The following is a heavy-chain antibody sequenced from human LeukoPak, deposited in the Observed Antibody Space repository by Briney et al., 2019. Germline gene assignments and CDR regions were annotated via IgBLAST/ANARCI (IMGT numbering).Heavy chain of an antibody. CDR3: ASFLGGYDSSGYYPDAFDI. CDR2: ISSSSSTI. V-gene: IGHV3-48*01. D-gene: IGHD3-22*01. J-gene: IGHJ3*02. Sequence: PGGSLRLPCAASGFTFSSYSMNWVRQAPGKGLEWVSYISSSSSTIYYADSVKGRFTISRDNAKNSLYLQMNSLRAEDTAVYYCASFLGGYDSSGYYPDAFDIWGQGTMVTVSS. CDR1: GFTFSSYS.